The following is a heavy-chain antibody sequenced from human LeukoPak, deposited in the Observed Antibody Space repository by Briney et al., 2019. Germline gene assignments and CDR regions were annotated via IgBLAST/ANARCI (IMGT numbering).Heavy chain of an antibody. J-gene: IGHJ4*02. D-gene: IGHD5-12*01. CDR2: IHYTGST. Sequence: SEALSLTCTVSGGSISSYYWSWIRQSPGKGLECIGYIHYTGSTNYNPSLKSRVTISVDTSKNQFSLKLRSVTAADTAVYYCARVNGYDWESFYDYWGQGTLVTASS. CDR1: GGSISSYY. V-gene: IGHV4-59*01. CDR3: ARVNGYDWESFYDY.